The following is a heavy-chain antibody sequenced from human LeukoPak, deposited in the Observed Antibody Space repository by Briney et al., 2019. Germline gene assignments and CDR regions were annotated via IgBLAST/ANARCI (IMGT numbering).Heavy chain of an antibody. J-gene: IGHJ5*02. CDR1: GFTFSSYS. D-gene: IGHD3-10*01. Sequence: GGSLRLSCAAPGFTFSSYSMNWVRQAPGKGLEWVSYISSSTSSIYYADSVKGRFTISRDNAKNSLYLQMNSLRAEDTAVYYCVGSGRWLPDHWGQGTLVTVSS. CDR3: VGSGRWLPDH. CDR2: ISSSTSSI. V-gene: IGHV3-48*01.